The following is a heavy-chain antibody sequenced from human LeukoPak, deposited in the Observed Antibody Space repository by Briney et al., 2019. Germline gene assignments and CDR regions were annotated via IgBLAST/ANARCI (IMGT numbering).Heavy chain of an antibody. CDR3: AGDGTSTDDY. CDR2: ISGNNDNP. D-gene: IGHD2-2*01. CDR1: GYTFSNFG. J-gene: IGHJ4*02. V-gene: IGHV1-18*01. Sequence: GASVTVSCKTSGYTFSNFGINWVRQAPGQGLEWMGWISGNNDNPNYGQKFQGRFTVTTDSSTSTAYMELRNLRFDDTAVYYCAGDGTSTDDYWGQGTLVTVSS.